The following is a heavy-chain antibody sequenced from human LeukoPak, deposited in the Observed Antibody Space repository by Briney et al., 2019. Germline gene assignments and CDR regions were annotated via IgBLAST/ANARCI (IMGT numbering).Heavy chain of an antibody. D-gene: IGHD3-3*02. CDR2: INTNTGNP. V-gene: IGHV7-4-1*02. CDR1: GYTFTSYG. CDR3: VPSNTYYFDS. J-gene: IGHJ4*02. Sequence: GASVKVSCKASGYTFTSYGISWVRQAPGQGLEWMGWINTNTGNPTYDQGFTGRFVFSFDTSVRTAYLHISNLEAEDTAVYYCVPSNTYYFDSWGQGTLVTVSS.